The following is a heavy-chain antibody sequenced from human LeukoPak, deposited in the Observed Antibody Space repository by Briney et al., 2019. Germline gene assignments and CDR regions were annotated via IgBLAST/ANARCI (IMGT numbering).Heavy chain of an antibody. Sequence: PSETLSLTCTVSGGSTSSSSYYWGWIRQPPGKGLEWIGSIYYSGSTYYNPSLKSRVTISVDTSKNQFSLKLSSVTAADTAVYYCARQDYYDSRVHGYWGQGTLVTVSS. CDR3: ARQDYYDSRVHGY. J-gene: IGHJ4*02. CDR2: IYYSGST. CDR1: GGSTSSSSYY. D-gene: IGHD3-22*01. V-gene: IGHV4-39*01.